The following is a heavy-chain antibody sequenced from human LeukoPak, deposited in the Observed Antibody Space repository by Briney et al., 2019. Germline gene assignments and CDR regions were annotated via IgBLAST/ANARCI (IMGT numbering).Heavy chain of an antibody. CDR1: GFTFSSYA. D-gene: IGHD4-17*01. J-gene: IGHJ4*02. CDR2: ISSNGGST. V-gene: IGHV3-64*01. CDR3: ARGMYGDYDY. Sequence: GGSLRLSCAASGFTFSSYAMHWVRQAPGKGLEYVSAISSNGGSTYYANSVKGRFTISRDNSKNTLYLQMGSLRAEDMAVYYCARGMYGDYDYWGQGTLVTVSS.